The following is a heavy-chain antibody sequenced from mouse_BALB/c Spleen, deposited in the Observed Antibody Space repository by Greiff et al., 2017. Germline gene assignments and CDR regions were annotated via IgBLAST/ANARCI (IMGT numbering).Heavy chain of an antibody. J-gene: IGHJ2*01. CDR2: ISDGGSYT. Sequence: EVKLQESGGGLVKPGGSLKLSCAASGFTFSDYYMYWVRQTPEKRLEWVATISDGGSYTYYPDSVKGRFTISRDNAKNNLYLQMSSLKSEDTAMYYCARDGYYGSSYVGYFDYWGQGTTLTVSS. CDR1: GFTFSDYY. D-gene: IGHD1-1*01. V-gene: IGHV5-4*02. CDR3: ARDGYYGSSYVGYFDY.